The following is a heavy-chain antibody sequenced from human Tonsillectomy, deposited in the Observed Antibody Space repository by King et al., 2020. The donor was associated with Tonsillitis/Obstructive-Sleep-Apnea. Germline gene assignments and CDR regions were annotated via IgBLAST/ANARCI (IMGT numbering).Heavy chain of an antibody. CDR3: ARALKYGSSTGHDAFDI. CDR1: GYNFTSYW. D-gene: IGHD6-6*01. V-gene: IGHV5-10-1*01. CDR2: IDPSDSYT. J-gene: IGHJ3*02. Sequence: VQLVESGAEVKKPGESLRISCKGSGYNFTSYWISWVRQMPGKGLEWMGRIDPSDSYTNYSPSFQGHVTISADKSISTAYLQWSSLKASDTAMYYCARALKYGSSTGHDAFDIWGQGTMVTVSS.